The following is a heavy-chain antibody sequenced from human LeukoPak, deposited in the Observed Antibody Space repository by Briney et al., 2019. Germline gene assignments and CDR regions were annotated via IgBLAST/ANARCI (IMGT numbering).Heavy chain of an antibody. CDR3: AKEIGSSGWSYYYYYGMDV. D-gene: IGHD6-19*01. V-gene: IGHV3-30*02. Sequence: GGSLRLSCAASGFTFSSYGMHWVRQAPGKGLEWVAFIRYDGSNKYYADSVKGRFTISRDNSENTLYLQMNSLRAEDTAVYYCAKEIGSSGWSYYYYYGMDVWGQGTTVTVSS. CDR1: GFTFSSYG. J-gene: IGHJ6*02. CDR2: IRYDGSNK.